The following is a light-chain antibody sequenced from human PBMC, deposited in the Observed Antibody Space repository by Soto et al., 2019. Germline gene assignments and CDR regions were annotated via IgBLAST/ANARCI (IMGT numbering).Light chain of an antibody. J-gene: IGKJ2*01. CDR2: AAS. V-gene: IGKV1-39*01. Sequence: DIQMTQSPSSLSASVGDRVTITCRASQSISSYLNWYQQKPGKDPKLLIYAASSLQSGVPSRFSGSGSGTDFTLTISSLQPEDFATYYCQQSYSTPDTCGQGTKLEIK. CDR3: QQSYSTPDT. CDR1: QSISSY.